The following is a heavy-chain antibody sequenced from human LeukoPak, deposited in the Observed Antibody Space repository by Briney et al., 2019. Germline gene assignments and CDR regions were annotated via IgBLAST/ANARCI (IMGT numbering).Heavy chain of an antibody. D-gene: IGHD3-10*01. J-gene: IGHJ4*02. V-gene: IGHV3-33*06. CDR1: GITFSSYG. CDR2: IWYDGSNK. CDR3: AKDFMVRGVIRPDY. Sequence: GGSLRLSCAASGITFSSYGMHWVRQAPGKGLEWVAVIWYDGSNKYYADSVKGRFTISRNNSKNTLYLQMNSLRAEDTAVYYCAKDFMVRGVIRPDYCGQGTLVTVSS.